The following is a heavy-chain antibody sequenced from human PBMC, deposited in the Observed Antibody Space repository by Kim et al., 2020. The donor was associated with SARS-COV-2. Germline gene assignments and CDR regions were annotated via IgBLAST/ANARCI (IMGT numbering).Heavy chain of an antibody. CDR2: IKSKTDGGTT. CDR3: TTFAYYYDSSGYPLSQELYNWFDP. CDR1: GFTFSNAW. Sequence: GGSLRLSCAASGFTFSNAWMSWVRQAPGKGLEWVGRIKSKTDGGTTDYAAPVKGRFTISRDDSKNTLYLQMNSLKTEDTAVYYCTTFAYYYDSSGYPLSQELYNWFDPWGQGTLVTVSS. J-gene: IGHJ5*02. V-gene: IGHV3-15*01. D-gene: IGHD3-22*01.